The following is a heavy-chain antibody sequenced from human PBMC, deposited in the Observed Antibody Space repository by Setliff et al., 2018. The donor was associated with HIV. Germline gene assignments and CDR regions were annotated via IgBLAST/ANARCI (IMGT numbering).Heavy chain of an antibody. CDR1: GYTFTDYY. J-gene: IGHJ1*01. Sequence: ASVKVSCKASGYTFTDYYMHCVRQAPGQGPEWMGIINPSSGSTTYAQRFQGRVTMTRDTSTGTVYMELSSLRSEDTAVYYCARDPAPSSSASYFQHWGQGTPVTVSS. D-gene: IGHD6-6*01. CDR2: INPSSGST. CDR3: ARDPAPSSSASYFQH. V-gene: IGHV1-46*01.